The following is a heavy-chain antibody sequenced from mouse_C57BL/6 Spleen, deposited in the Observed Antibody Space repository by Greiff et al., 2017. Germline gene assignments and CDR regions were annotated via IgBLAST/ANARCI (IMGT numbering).Heavy chain of an antibody. J-gene: IGHJ1*03. CDR1: GYTFTDYN. CDR3: ANSNYWYFDV. CDR2: INPNNGGT. D-gene: IGHD2-5*01. V-gene: IGHV1-22*01. Sequence: VHVKQSGPELVKPGASVKMSCKASGYTFTDYNMHWVKQSHGKSLEWIGYINPNNGGTSYNQKFKGKATLTVNKSSSTAYMEFRSLTSEDSAVYYCANSNYWYFDVWGTGTTVTVSS.